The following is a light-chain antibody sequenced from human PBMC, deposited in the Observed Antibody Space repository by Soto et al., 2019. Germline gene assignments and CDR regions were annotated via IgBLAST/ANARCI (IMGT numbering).Light chain of an antibody. V-gene: IGLV1-40*01. CDR1: SSSIGAGYD. CDR2: GNS. J-gene: IGLJ1*01. CDR3: QSYDSSLSGYV. Sequence: QSVLTQPPSVSRTPGQRVTISCTRSSSSIGAGYDVHWYQQLPGTAPKLLIYGNSNRPSGVPDRFSGSKSGTSASLAITGLQAEDEADYYCQSYDSSLSGYVFGTGTKLTVL.